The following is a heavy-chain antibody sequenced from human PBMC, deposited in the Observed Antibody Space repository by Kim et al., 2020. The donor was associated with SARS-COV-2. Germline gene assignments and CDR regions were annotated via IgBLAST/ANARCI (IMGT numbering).Heavy chain of an antibody. CDR1: GFTVSSKY. D-gene: IGHD2-2*01. V-gene: IGHV3-53*05. CDR2: LYSGGDT. CDR3: SIFNSLTSSQFGADDL. Sequence: GGSLRLSCAASGFTVSSKYLNWVRQPPGKGLEWVSVLYSGGDTYYADSVKGRIDISRDNSENTLYLQMDNLRPDDTAVYYCSIFNSLTSSQFGADDLWGQGTLVTVSS. J-gene: IGHJ4*01.